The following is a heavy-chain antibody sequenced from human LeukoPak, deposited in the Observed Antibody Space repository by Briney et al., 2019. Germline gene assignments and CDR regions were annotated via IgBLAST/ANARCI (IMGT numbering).Heavy chain of an antibody. CDR3: AQSYSSSWYWCFDL. V-gene: IGHV3-23*01. Sequence: HTGGSLRLSCAASGFIFSNYGMNWVRQAPGKGLEWVAAISASGGSTSYADSVKGRFTISRDNSKNTLYLQMNSLRAEDTAVYFCAQSYSSSWYWCFDLWGRGTLVTVSS. CDR1: GFIFSNYG. J-gene: IGHJ2*01. CDR2: ISASGGST. D-gene: IGHD6-13*01.